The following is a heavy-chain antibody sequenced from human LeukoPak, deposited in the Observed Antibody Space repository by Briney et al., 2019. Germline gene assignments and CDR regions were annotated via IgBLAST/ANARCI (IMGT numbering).Heavy chain of an antibody. CDR1: GGSISSSSYY. CDR2: IYYSGST. J-gene: IGHJ5*02. CDR3: ARPVPSRLGWFDP. Sequence: SETLSLTCTVSGGSISSSSYYWGWIRQPPGKGLEWIGSIYYSGSTYYNPSLKSRVPISVHTSKNQFSLKLRSVTAADTAVYYCARPVPSRLGWFDPWGQGTLVTVSS. V-gene: IGHV4-39*01. D-gene: IGHD1-1*01.